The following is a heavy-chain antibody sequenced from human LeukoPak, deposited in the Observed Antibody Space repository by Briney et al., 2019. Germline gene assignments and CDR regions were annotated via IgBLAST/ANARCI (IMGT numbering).Heavy chain of an antibody. Sequence: SQTLSLTCAISGDSVSSNSAAWNWIRQSPSRGLEWLGRTYYRSKWYNDCAVSVKSRITINPDTSKNQFSLQLNSVTPEDTAVYYCARFIENGGTTDYYYYMDVWGKGTTVTVSS. D-gene: IGHD1-1*01. CDR3: ARFIENGGTTDYYYYMDV. J-gene: IGHJ6*03. CDR1: GDSVSSNSAA. CDR2: TYYRSKWYN. V-gene: IGHV6-1*01.